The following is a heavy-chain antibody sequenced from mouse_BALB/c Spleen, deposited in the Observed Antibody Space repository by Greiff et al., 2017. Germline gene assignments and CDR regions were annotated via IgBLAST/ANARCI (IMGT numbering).Heavy chain of an antibody. CDR2: ISSGGSYT. V-gene: IGHV5-9-3*01. J-gene: IGHJ4*01. CDR1: GFTFSSYA. Sequence: VQLKESGGGLVKPGGSLKLSCAASGFTFSSYAMSWVRQTPEKRLEWVATISSGGSYTYYPDSVKGRFTISRDNAKNTLYLQMSSLRSEDTAMYYCARHGLYAMDYWGQGTSVTVSS. CDR3: ARHGLYAMDY.